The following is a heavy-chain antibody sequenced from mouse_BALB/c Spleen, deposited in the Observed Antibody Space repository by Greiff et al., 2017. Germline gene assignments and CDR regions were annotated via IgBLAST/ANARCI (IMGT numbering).Heavy chain of an antibody. CDR2: ISYDGSN. CDR1: GYSITSGYY. CDR3: ATYYDWFAY. J-gene: IGHJ3*01. Sequence: VQLKESGPGLVKPSQSLSLTCSVTGYSITSGYYWNWIRQFPGNKLEWMGYISYDGSNNYNPSLKNRISITRDTSKNQFFLKLNSVTTEDTATYYCATYYDWFAYWGQGTLVTVSA. V-gene: IGHV3-6*02. D-gene: IGHD2-10*01.